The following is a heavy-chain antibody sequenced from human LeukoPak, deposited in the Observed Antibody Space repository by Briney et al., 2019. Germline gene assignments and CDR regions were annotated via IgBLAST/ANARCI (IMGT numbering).Heavy chain of an antibody. D-gene: IGHD3-22*01. CDR2: INPSGGST. Sequence: GASVKVSCKASGYTFTSYYMHWVRQAPGQGLKWMGIINPSGGSTSYAQKFQGRVTMTRDTSTSTVYMELSSLRSEDTAVYYCARDRHISYYYDSSGYMGNWFDPWGQGTLVTVSS. CDR3: ARDRHISYYYDSSGYMGNWFDP. CDR1: GYTFTSYY. V-gene: IGHV1-46*01. J-gene: IGHJ5*02.